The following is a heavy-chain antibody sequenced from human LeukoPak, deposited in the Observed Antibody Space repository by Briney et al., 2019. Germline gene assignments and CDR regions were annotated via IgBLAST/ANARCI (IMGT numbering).Heavy chain of an antibody. Sequence: GGSLRLSCAASGFTFSDHYMDWVRQAPGKGLEWVGRIRNKANSYTTEYAASVKGRFTISRDDSKNSLHLQMNSLKCEDTAVYYCAREWDSGSYYLGYFDYWGQGTLVTVSS. V-gene: IGHV3-72*01. CDR3: AREWDSGSYYLGYFDY. CDR2: IRNKANSYTT. D-gene: IGHD1-26*01. J-gene: IGHJ4*02. CDR1: GFTFSDHY.